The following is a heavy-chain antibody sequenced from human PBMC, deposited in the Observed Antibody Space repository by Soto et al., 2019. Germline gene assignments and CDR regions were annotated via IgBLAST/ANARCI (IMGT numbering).Heavy chain of an antibody. Sequence: GGSLSLSCAASGFPFSSYAMSWVRPAPGKGLEWVSAISGSGGSTYYADSVKGRFTISRDNSKNTLYLQMNSLRAEDTAVYYCAKALDLIQLWLIYWGQGTLVTVSS. CDR2: ISGSGGST. J-gene: IGHJ4*02. CDR3: AKALDLIQLWLIY. V-gene: IGHV3-23*01. CDR1: GFPFSSYA. D-gene: IGHD5-18*01.